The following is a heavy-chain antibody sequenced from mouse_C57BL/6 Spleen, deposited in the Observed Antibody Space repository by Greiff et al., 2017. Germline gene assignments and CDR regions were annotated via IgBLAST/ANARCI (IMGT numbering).Heavy chain of an antibody. CDR2: INPNNGGT. J-gene: IGHJ1*03. CDR1: GYTFTDYY. V-gene: IGHV1-26*01. Sequence: EVQLQQSGPELVKPGASVKLSCKASGYTFTDYYMHWVKQSHGKSLEWIGDINPNNGGTSYNQKFKGKATLTVDKSSSTAYMELRSLTSEDSAVYYGARSGTTVVATGYFDVWGTGTTVTVSS. D-gene: IGHD1-1*01. CDR3: ARSGTTVVATGYFDV.